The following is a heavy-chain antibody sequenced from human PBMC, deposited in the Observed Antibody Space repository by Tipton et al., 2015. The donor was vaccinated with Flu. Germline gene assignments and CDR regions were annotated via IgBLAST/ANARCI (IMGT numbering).Heavy chain of an antibody. Sequence: TLSLTCSVSGDSISFYYWSWIRQTPGKGLEWIGNIYQSGSTNYNPFLRSRVTISVDTSKNQFSLKVSSVTAADTAVYYCARSISVVGRYFEDYYYYGADVWGQGTTVTVS. J-gene: IGHJ6*02. D-gene: IGHD3-9*01. CDR1: GDSISFYY. CDR2: IYQSGST. CDR3: ARSISVVGRYFEDYYYYGADV. V-gene: IGHV4-59*01.